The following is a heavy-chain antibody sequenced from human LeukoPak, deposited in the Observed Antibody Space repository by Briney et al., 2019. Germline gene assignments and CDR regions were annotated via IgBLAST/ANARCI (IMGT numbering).Heavy chain of an antibody. D-gene: IGHD6-13*01. J-gene: IGHJ4*02. CDR3: ARDIAAPGLFFDY. Sequence: GGSLRLSCAASGFTLSSYWMSWVRQAPGKGLEWVANIKYDGSEIDYVDSVKGRFTISRDDAKNSLYLQMNSLRAEDTAVYYCARDIAAPGLFFDYWGQGTLVTVSS. CDR2: IKYDGSEI. V-gene: IGHV3-7*01. CDR1: GFTLSSYW.